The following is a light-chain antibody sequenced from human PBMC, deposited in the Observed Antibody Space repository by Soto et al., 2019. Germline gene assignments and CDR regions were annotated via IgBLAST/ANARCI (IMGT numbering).Light chain of an antibody. CDR3: HQYNSWPRGT. V-gene: IGKV3-20*01. CDR1: QSVRSRY. Sequence: ETVLTQSPGTLSLSPGERATLSCRASQSVRSRYLAWYQQKPGQAPRLLISGASSRATGIPDRFSGSGSGREFTLTISSLQSEDSVVYYCHQYNSWPRGTFGPGTKVEIK. J-gene: IGKJ3*01. CDR2: GAS.